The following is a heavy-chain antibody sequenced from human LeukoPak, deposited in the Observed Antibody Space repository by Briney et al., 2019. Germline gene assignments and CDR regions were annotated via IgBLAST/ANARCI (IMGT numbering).Heavy chain of an antibody. V-gene: IGHV4-59*01. Sequence: SETLSLTCTVSGGSISSYYWSWIRQPPGKGLEWIGYIYYSGSTNYNPSLKSRVTISVDTSKNQFSLKLSSVTAADTAVYYCARGPRYGSVARGCYYYMDVWGKGTTVTVSS. CDR2: IYYSGST. CDR3: ARGPRYGSVARGCYYYMDV. J-gene: IGHJ6*03. CDR1: GGSISSYY. D-gene: IGHD3-10*01.